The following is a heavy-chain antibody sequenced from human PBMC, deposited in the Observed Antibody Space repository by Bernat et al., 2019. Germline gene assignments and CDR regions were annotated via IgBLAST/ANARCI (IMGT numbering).Heavy chain of an antibody. CDR2: ISSSSSYI. J-gene: IGHJ2*01. D-gene: IGHD2-8*02. CDR3: ARVHTGFPRYFDL. V-gene: IGHV3-21*05. CDR1: GFTFSSYS. Sequence: EVQLVESGGGLVQPGGSLRLSCAASGFTFSSYSMNWVRQAPGKGLEWVSYISSSSSYIYYADSVKGRFTISRDNAKNSLYLQMNSLRAEDTAVYYCARVHTGFPRYFDLWGRGTLVTVSS.